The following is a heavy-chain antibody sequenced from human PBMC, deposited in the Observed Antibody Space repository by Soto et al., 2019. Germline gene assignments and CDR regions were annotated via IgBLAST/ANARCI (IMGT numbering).Heavy chain of an antibody. Sequence: QVQLVESGGGVVQPGRSLRLSCAASGFTFSSYGMHWVRQAPGKGLEWVAVIWYDGSNKYYADSVKGRFTISRDNSKNTLYLQMNSLRAEYRAVYYCERYGGCRAGETVVCNWFEPWGQGTLVTVYS. J-gene: IGHJ5*02. CDR2: IWYDGSNK. V-gene: IGHV3-33*01. D-gene: IGHD5-12*01. CDR3: ERYGGCRAGETVVCNWFEP. CDR1: GFTFSSYG.